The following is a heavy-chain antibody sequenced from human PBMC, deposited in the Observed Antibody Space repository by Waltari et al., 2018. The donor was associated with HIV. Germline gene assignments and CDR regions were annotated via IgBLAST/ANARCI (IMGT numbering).Heavy chain of an antibody. CDR2: IKTKGDGGAT. CDR1: GFTLNSVW. CDR3: TSEEDYGSGSHFDY. J-gene: IGHJ4*02. Sequence: EVQLVESGGDLLKPGGCLRLSCAASGFTLNSVWMSWVRQAPGKGLEWVGRIKTKGDGGATDCAAAVKGRFTISRDDSKNTVYLQMNSLKIEDTAVYYCTSEEDYGSGSHFDYWGQGTLVTVSS. D-gene: IGHD3-10*01. V-gene: IGHV3-15*01.